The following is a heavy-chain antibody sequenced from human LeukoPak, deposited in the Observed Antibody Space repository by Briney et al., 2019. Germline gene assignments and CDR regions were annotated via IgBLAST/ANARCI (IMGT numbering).Heavy chain of an antibody. Sequence: GASVKVSCKASGYTFTGYYVHWVRQAPGQGLEWMGWINPSSGGTNYAQKFQGRVTMTGDTSISTAYLELSRLRSDDTVVYYCARSYRGRRFDYWGQGTLVTVSS. CDR2: INPSSGGT. CDR1: GYTFTGYY. V-gene: IGHV1-2*02. D-gene: IGHD2-21*01. CDR3: ARSYRGRRFDY. J-gene: IGHJ4*02.